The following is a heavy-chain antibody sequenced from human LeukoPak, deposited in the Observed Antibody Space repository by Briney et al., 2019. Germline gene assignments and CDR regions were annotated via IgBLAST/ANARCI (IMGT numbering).Heavy chain of an antibody. J-gene: IGHJ6*02. Sequence: ASVKVSCKASEYTFTGYYMHWVRQAPGQGLEWMGWINPNSGGTNYAQKFQGRVTMTRDTSISTAYMELSRLRSDDTAVYYCARDRSTTDYGMDVWGQGTTVTVSS. CDR1: EYTFTGYY. V-gene: IGHV1-2*02. CDR3: ARDRSTTDYGMDV. D-gene: IGHD1-1*01. CDR2: INPNSGGT.